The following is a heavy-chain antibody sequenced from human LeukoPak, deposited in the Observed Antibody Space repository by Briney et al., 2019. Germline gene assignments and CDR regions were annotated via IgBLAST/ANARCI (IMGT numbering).Heavy chain of an antibody. D-gene: IGHD1-26*01. CDR2: ISYDGSNK. J-gene: IGHJ3*02. CDR3: AKLFRAGATYDAFDI. CDR1: GFTFSSYA. V-gene: IGHV3-30*04. Sequence: PGGSLRLSCAASGFTFSSYAMHWVRQAPGKGLEWVAVISYDGSNKFYADSVKGRFIISRDNSKNTLYLQMNSLRAEDTAVYYCAKLFRAGATYDAFDIWGQGTMVTVSS.